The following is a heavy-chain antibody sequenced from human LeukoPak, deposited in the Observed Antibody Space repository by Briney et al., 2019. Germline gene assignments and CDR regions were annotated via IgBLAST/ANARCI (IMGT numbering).Heavy chain of an antibody. CDR2: IKQDGSEK. J-gene: IGHJ3*02. D-gene: IGHD3-22*01. V-gene: IGHV3-7*01. Sequence: GGSLRLSCAASGFTLSNYWMTWVRQAPGKGLEWVANIKQDGSEKYYVDSVKGRFTISRDNAKNSLFLQMNSLRAEDTAVYYCARDRDPGYYDTNGYRRVNAFDIWGQGTMVTVSS. CDR1: GFTLSNYW. CDR3: ARDRDPGYYDTNGYRRVNAFDI.